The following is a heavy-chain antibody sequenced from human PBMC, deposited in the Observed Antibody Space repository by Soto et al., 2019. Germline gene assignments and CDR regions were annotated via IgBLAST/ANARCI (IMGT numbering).Heavy chain of an antibody. CDR1: GGSFSGYY. CDR3: ATTTSSGYYWYFQH. V-gene: IGHV4-34*01. J-gene: IGHJ1*01. D-gene: IGHD3-22*01. Sequence: SETLSLTCAVYGGSFSGYYWSWIRQPPGKGLEWIGEINHSGSTNYNPSLKSRVTISVDTSKNQFSLKLSSVTAADTAVYYCATTTSSGYYWYFQHWGQGTLVTVSS. CDR2: INHSGST.